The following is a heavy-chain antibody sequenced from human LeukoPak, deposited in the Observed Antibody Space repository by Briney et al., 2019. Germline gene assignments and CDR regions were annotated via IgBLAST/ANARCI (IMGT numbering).Heavy chain of an antibody. CDR2: ITSSSNYI. CDR1: GFTFSSYS. CDR3: ASGKSXXXYNYY. V-gene: IGHV3-21*01. D-gene: IGHD5-24*01. J-gene: IGHJ4*02. Sequence: PGGSLRLSCAASGFTFSSYSMNWVRQAPGKGLEWVSSITSSSNYIYYADSVKGRFTISRDNAKNSLYLQMNSLRAEDTAVYYCASGKSXXXYNYYWGQGTLVTVSS.